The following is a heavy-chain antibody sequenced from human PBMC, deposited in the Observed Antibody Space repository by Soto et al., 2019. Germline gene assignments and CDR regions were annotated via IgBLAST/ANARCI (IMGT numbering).Heavy chain of an antibody. CDR3: AKDLQCSGGSCYDPSETVLGAFDI. D-gene: IGHD2-15*01. CDR2: ISWNSGSI. V-gene: IGHV3-9*01. CDR1: GFTFDDYA. J-gene: IGHJ3*02. Sequence: GGSLRLSCAASGFTFDDYAMHWVRQAPGKGLEWVSGISWNSGSIGYADSVKGRFTISRDNAKNSLYLQMNSLRAEDTALYYCAKDLQCSGGSCYDPSETVLGAFDIWGQGTMVTVSS.